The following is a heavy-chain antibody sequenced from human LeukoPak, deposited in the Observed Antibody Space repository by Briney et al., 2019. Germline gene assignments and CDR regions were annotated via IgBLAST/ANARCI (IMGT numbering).Heavy chain of an antibody. CDR2: IHTSGST. D-gene: IGHD5-24*01. Sequence: PSETLSLTCTVSGGSISSGSNYWSCIRQPAGKGLEWNGRIHTSGSTNYNPSLKGRVTISVDTSKNKFSLKLSSVSATDTAVYYCAREGLVATIEYWGQGTLVTVSS. CDR1: GGSISSGSNY. V-gene: IGHV4-61*02. CDR3: AREGLVATIEY. J-gene: IGHJ4*02.